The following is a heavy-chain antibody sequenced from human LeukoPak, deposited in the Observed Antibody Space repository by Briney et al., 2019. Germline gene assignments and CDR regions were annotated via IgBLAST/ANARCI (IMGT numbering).Heavy chain of an antibody. CDR2: INHSGST. D-gene: IGHD3-9*01. V-gene: IGHV4-61*08. Sequence: NASQTLSLTCTVSGGSISSGGYYWSWIRQPPGKGLEWIGEINHSGSTNYNPSLKSRVTISVDTSENQFSLKLSSVTAADTAVYYCARVGLRYFDLYYFDYWGQGTLVTVSS. J-gene: IGHJ4*02. CDR3: ARVGLRYFDLYYFDY. CDR1: GGSISSGGYY.